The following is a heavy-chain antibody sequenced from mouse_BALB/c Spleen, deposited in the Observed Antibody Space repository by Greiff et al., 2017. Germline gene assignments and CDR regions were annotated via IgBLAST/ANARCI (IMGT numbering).Heavy chain of an antibody. D-gene: IGHD1-1*01. CDR1: GFTFTDYY. CDR2: IRNKANGYTT. CDR3: AAYVYYAMDY. Sequence: EVKLMESGGGLVQPGGSLRLSCATSGFTFTDYYMSWVRQPPGKALEWLGFIRNKANGYTTEYSASVKGRFTISRDNSQSILYLQMNTLRAEDSATYYCAAYVYYAMDYWGQGTSVTVSS. V-gene: IGHV7-3*02. J-gene: IGHJ4*01.